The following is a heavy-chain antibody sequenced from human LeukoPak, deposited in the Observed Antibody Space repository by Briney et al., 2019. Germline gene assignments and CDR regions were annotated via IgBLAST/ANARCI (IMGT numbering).Heavy chain of an antibody. D-gene: IGHD2-2*01. V-gene: IGHV3-11*04. CDR3: ARDQRVWCSSTSCQIDY. J-gene: IGHJ4*02. Sequence: GGSLRLSCAASGFTFSDYYMSWIRQAPGKGLEWVSYMSSGGSTIYHADSVKGRFIISRDNSKSTLYLQTNSLRPEDTAVYYCARDQRVWCSSTSCQIDYWGQGTLVTVSS. CDR2: MSSGGSTI. CDR1: GFTFSDYY.